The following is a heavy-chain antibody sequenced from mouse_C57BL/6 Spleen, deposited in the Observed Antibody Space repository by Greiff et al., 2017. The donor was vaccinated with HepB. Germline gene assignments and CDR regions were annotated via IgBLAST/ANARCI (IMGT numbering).Heavy chain of an antibody. CDR3: ARKGRSSFFDY. Sequence: QVQLQQPGAELVRPGSSVKLSCKASGYTFTSYWMDWVKQRPGQGLEWIGNIYPSDSETHYNQKFKDKATLTVDKSSSTAYMQLSSLTSEDSAVYYCARKGRSSFFDYWGQGTTLTVSS. J-gene: IGHJ2*01. V-gene: IGHV1-61*01. CDR2: IYPSDSET. CDR1: GYTFTSYW. D-gene: IGHD1-1*01.